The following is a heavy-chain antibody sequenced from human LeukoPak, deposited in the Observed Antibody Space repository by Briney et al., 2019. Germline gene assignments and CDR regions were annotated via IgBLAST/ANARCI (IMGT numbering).Heavy chain of an antibody. D-gene: IGHD3-10*01. Sequence: SETLSLTCTVSGGSISSYYWSWIRQPAGKGLEWIGRIYTSGSTNYNPSLKSRVTMSVDTSKNQFSLKLSSVTAEDTAVYYCARDTLWFGELPAFDYWGQGTLVTVSS. CDR3: ARDTLWFGELPAFDY. V-gene: IGHV4-4*07. J-gene: IGHJ4*02. CDR1: GGSISSYY. CDR2: IYTSGST.